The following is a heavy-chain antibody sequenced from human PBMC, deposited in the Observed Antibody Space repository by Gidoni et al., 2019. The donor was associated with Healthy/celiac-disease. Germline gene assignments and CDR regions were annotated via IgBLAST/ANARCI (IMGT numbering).Heavy chain of an antibody. CDR2: ISSSSSYI. Sequence: EVQLVESGGGLVKPGGSLRHSCAASGFTFSSYSRNWVRQATGKGLEWVSSISSSSSYIYYADSVKGRFTISRDNAKNSLYLQMNSLRAEDTAVYYCARGGNYGDYYFDYWGQGTLVTVSS. CDR3: ARGGNYGDYYFDY. D-gene: IGHD4-17*01. V-gene: IGHV3-21*01. J-gene: IGHJ4*02. CDR1: GFTFSSYS.